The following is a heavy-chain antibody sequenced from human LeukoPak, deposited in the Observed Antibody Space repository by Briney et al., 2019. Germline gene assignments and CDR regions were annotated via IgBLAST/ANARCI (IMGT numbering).Heavy chain of an antibody. V-gene: IGHV3-21*06. CDR1: GFSFNSYS. J-gene: IGHJ4*02. D-gene: IGHD2-21*02. Sequence: GGSLRLSCKASGFSFNSYSMNWVRQAPGKGLEWVSSISRSSNYIYYADSMRGRFTISRDNAKNSVHLQMNSLSAEDTAIYYCASSGCGGDCYSEKTYYLDYWGPGTLVTVSS. CDR2: ISRSSNYI. CDR3: ASSGCGGDCYSEKTYYLDY.